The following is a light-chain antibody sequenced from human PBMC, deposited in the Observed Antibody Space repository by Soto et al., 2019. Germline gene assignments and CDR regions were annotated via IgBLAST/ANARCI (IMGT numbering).Light chain of an antibody. J-gene: IGKJ1*01. CDR1: QSIVTY. V-gene: IGKV1-39*01. CDR2: AAS. Sequence: IRMTQSPSSLSASTGDRVTITCRASQSIVTYLNWYLQKPGKAPKLLIYAASNLQSGVPSRFSGSRSGPDFTLTISSLQPEDFATYYCQQSYSSPPTFGQGTKVDIK. CDR3: QQSYSSPPT.